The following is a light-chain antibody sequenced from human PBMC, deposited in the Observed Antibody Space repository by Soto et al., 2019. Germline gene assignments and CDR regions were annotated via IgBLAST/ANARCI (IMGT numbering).Light chain of an antibody. J-gene: IGKJ1*01. CDR1: QSVITY. Sequence: EIMLTQSPATLSLSPGERATLSCRASQSVITYLGWYQQKPGQAPRLLIYGASTRATGIPARFSGSGSGTEFTLTISSLQSEDFAVYYCQQYNNWPRTFGQGTKVDIK. CDR2: GAS. CDR3: QQYNNWPRT. V-gene: IGKV3-15*01.